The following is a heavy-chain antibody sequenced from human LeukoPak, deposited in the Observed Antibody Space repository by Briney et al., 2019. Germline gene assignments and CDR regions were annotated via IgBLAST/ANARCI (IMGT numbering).Heavy chain of an antibody. D-gene: IGHD1-26*01. CDR1: GFTFSSYS. CDR3: ASLENGWWELNY. J-gene: IGHJ4*02. Sequence: GGSLRLSCAASGFTFSSYSMNWVRQAPGKGLEWVSSISSSSSYIYYADSVKGRFTISRDNAKNSLYLQMNSLRAEDTAVYYWASLENGWWELNYWGQGTLVTVSS. CDR2: ISSSSSYI. V-gene: IGHV3-21*01.